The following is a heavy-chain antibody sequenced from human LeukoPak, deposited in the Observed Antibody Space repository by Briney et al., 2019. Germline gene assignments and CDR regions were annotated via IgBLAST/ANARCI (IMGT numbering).Heavy chain of an antibody. CDR3: ARGGRYYDSSRSCDY. Sequence: PGGSLRLSCAASGFTFSSYWMHWVRQVPGKGLVWVSRINSDGSSTNYADSVKGRFTISRDNANNTLYLQMNSLRAEDTAVYYCARGGRYYDSSRSCDYWGQGTLATVSS. J-gene: IGHJ4*02. V-gene: IGHV3-74*01. D-gene: IGHD3-22*01. CDR2: INSDGSST. CDR1: GFTFSSYW.